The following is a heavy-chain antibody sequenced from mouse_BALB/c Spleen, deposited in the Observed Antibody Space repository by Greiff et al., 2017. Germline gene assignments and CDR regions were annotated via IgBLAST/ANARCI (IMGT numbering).Heavy chain of an antibody. J-gene: IGHJ2*01. CDR1: GFTFSNYW. V-gene: IGHV6-6*02. D-gene: IGHD2-14*01. CDR2: IRLKSNNYAT. CDR3: TRNYRYYFDY. Sequence: VQLKESGGGLVQPGGSMKLSCVASGFTFSNYWMNWVRQSPEKGLEWVAEIRLKSNNYATHYAESVKGRFTISRDDSKSSVYLQMNNLRAEDTGIYYCTRNYRYYFDYWGQGTTLTVSS.